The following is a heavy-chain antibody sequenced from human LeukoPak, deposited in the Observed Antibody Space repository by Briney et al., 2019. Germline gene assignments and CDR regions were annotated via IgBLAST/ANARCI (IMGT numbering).Heavy chain of an antibody. Sequence: SETLSLTCTVSGGAIRSYYWSWIRQPPGKGLEWIGYIYYSVSTNNNPSLKSRVTISVDTSKNQLSLRLSSVTAADTAVYYCARDLDYFDSSGYFFDIWGQGTMVTVSS. J-gene: IGHJ3*02. D-gene: IGHD3-22*01. V-gene: IGHV4-59*12. CDR2: IYYSVST. CDR3: ARDLDYFDSSGYFFDI. CDR1: GGAIRSYY.